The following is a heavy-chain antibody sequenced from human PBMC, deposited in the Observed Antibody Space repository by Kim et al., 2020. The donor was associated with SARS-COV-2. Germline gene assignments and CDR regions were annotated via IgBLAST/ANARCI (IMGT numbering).Heavy chain of an antibody. CDR3: AHSPSIVRIYDILTGYLPMYYFDY. D-gene: IGHD3-9*01. J-gene: IGHJ4*02. CDR2: IYWDDDK. Sequence: SGPTLVKPTQTLTLTCSFSGFSLSTSGVGVGWIRQPPGKALEWLALIYWDDDKRYSPSLKSRLTITKDTSKNQVVLTMTNMDPVDTATYYCAHSPSIVRIYDILTGYLPMYYFDYWGQGTLVTVSS. V-gene: IGHV2-5*02. CDR1: GFSLSTSGVG.